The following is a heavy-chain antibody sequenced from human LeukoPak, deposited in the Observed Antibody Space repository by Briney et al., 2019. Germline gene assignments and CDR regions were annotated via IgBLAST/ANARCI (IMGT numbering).Heavy chain of an antibody. Sequence: GGSLRLSCAASGFTFSSYAMNWVRQAPGKGLEWVSTISGSGGRTYYADSVRGRFTISRDNSKNTLYLQMNSLRAEDTAVYYCATELVVTSWGQGTLVTVSS. CDR2: ISGSGGRT. V-gene: IGHV3-23*01. D-gene: IGHD2-21*02. J-gene: IGHJ4*02. CDR1: GFTFSSYA. CDR3: ATELVVTS.